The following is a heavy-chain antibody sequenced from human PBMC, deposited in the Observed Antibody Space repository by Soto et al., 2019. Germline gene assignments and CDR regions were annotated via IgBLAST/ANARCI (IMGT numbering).Heavy chain of an antibody. V-gene: IGHV1-69*02. J-gene: IGHJ6*02. CDR3: ARPSGYCSGGSCYPGYYYGMDV. CDR2: IIPILGIA. D-gene: IGHD2-15*01. Sequence: QVQLVQSGAAVKKPGSSVKVSCKASGGTFSSYTISWVRQAPGQGLEWMGRIIPILGIANYAQKFQGRVTITADKSTSTAYMELSSLRSEDTAVYYCARPSGYCSGGSCYPGYYYGMDVWGQGTTVTVSS. CDR1: GGTFSSYT.